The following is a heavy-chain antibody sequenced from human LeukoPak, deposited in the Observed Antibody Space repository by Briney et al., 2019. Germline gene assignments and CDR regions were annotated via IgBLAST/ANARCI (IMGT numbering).Heavy chain of an antibody. CDR1: GGSISSSSYY. Sequence: SETLSLTCTVSGGSISSSSYYWGWIRQPPGKGLEWIGSIYYSGSTYYNPSLKSRVTISVDTSKNQFSLKLSSVTAADTAVYYCARSMITFGGVINRFDYWGQGTLVTVSS. D-gene: IGHD3-16*01. CDR2: IYYSGST. CDR3: ARSMITFGGVINRFDY. J-gene: IGHJ4*02. V-gene: IGHV4-39*07.